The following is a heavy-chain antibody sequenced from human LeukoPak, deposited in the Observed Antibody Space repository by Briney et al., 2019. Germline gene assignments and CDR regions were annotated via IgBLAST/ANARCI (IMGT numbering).Heavy chain of an antibody. CDR1: GGSISSSNW. D-gene: IGHD1-26*01. CDR2: IYHRGIT. J-gene: IGHJ4*02. Sequence: PSETLSLTCAVSGGSISSSNWWSWVRQPPGKGLEWIGEIYHRGITSYNPSLESRVTISLDKSKNQLSLKLSSVTAADTAVYYCARDPHSGSPDFDYWSQGTLVTVSS. V-gene: IGHV4-4*02. CDR3: ARDPHSGSPDFDY.